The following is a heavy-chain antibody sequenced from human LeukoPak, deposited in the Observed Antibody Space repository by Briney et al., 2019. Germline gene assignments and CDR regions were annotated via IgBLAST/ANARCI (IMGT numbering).Heavy chain of an antibody. J-gene: IGHJ5*02. D-gene: IGHD6-19*01. Sequence: GGSLRRSCAASGFTFSSYWMSWVRQAPGKGLEWVANIKQDGSEKYYVDSVKGRFTISRDNAKNSLYLQMNSLRAEDTAVYYCARHGASSSGWYGLFDPWGQGTLVTVSS. CDR2: IKQDGSEK. CDR1: GFTFSSYW. CDR3: ARHGASSSGWYGLFDP. V-gene: IGHV3-7*03.